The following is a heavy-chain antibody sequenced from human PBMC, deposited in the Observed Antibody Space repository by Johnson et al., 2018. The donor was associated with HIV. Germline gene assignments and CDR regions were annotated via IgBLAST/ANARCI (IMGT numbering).Heavy chain of an antibody. CDR2: ISHVGNNN. J-gene: IGHJ3*01. D-gene: IGHD6-13*01. Sequence: QVQLVESGGGVVQPGRSLRLSCAASGFTFSSYGIHWVRQAPGKGLEWVALISHVGNNNFYADSVKGRFTISRDNSKSTLYLQMNSLRAEDTAVYYCAKDRGYSTSSAFDFWGQGTMVTVSS. V-gene: IGHV3-30*04. CDR3: AKDRGYSTSSAFDF. CDR1: GFTFSSYG.